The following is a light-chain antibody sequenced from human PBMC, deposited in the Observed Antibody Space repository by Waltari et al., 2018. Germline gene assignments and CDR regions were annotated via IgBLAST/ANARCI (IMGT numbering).Light chain of an antibody. CDR1: DSDVGASNF. J-gene: IGLJ1*01. CDR3: SSYTTSNAPGV. V-gene: IGLV2-14*01. Sequence: QSALTQPASVPGSPGQSITISCTGTDSDVGASNFVSWYRQHPGKAPHLIIYEVSERPPGISDRVSGSKSDNTASLTISGLQADDEAVYYCSSYTTSNAPGVFGTGTKVTVL. CDR2: EVS.